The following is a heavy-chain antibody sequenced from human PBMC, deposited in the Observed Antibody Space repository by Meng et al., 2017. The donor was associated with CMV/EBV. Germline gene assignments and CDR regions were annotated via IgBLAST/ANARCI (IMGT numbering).Heavy chain of an antibody. CDR3: GRGIQIAFCTSDDCNPNWFDP. CDR2: INPNSGDT. Sequence: ASVKVSCKTSGYSFSDYFMHWVRLAPGQGFEWMGWINPNSGDTMYGMEFQGRVTMTWDTSISTAYMELTRLRSDDTAVYYCGRGIQIAFCTSDDCNPNWFDPWGQGTLVTVSS. V-gene: IGHV1-2*02. CDR1: GYSFSDYF. D-gene: IGHD2-8*02. J-gene: IGHJ5*02.